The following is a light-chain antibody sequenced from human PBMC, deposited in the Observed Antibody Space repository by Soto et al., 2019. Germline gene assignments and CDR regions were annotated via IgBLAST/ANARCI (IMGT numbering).Light chain of an antibody. CDR3: QQYGSSPIT. CDR2: GAS. V-gene: IGKV3-20*01. Sequence: IVLTQSPATLSLSPGERATLFCRASQSIGGFLAWYQQRPGQPPRLLIYGASNRASGIPDRFSGSGSGTDFTLTISRLEPEDFAVYYCQQYGSSPITFGQGTRLEIK. CDR1: QSIGGF. J-gene: IGKJ5*01.